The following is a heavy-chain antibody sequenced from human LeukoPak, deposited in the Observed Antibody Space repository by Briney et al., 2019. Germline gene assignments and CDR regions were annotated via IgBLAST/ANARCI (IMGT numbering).Heavy chain of an antibody. V-gene: IGHV3-21*01. CDR1: GFTFSTCG. CDR3: ARGSEWSSGVSDY. CDR2: ISGSSAYI. Sequence: PGGSLRLSCAASGFTFSTCGVNWVRQAPGKGLEWVSSISGSSAYIYYADSVKGRFTISRDNAKNSLYLQMNSLRAEDTAVYYCARGSEWSSGVSDYWGQGTLVTVSS. J-gene: IGHJ4*02. D-gene: IGHD3-3*01.